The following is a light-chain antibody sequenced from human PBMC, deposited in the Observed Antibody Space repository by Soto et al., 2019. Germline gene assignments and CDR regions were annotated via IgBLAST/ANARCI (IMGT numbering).Light chain of an antibody. J-gene: IGKJ2*01. CDR2: DAS. CDR1: QSVSIY. Sequence: EIVLTQSPATLSLSPGERATLSCRASQSVSIYLAWYQQKPGQAPRLLIYDASNRATGIPARFSGSGSGTDFTLTICSLEPEDFALYYCQQRNNFMYTFGQGTKLQIK. CDR3: QQRNNFMYT. V-gene: IGKV3-11*01.